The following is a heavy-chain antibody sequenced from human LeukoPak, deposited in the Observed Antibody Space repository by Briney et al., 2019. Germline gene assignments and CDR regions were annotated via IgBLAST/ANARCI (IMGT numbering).Heavy chain of an antibody. V-gene: IGHV1-2*02. J-gene: IGHJ4*02. CDR1: GYTFTGYY. Sequence: EASVKVSCKASGYTFTGYYMHWVRQAPGQGLEWMGWINPNSGGTNYAQKFQGRVTMTRDTSISTAYMELSRLRSDDTAVYYCARVKKAYYYDSSGYYSLDYWGQGTLVTVSS. D-gene: IGHD3-22*01. CDR2: INPNSGGT. CDR3: ARVKKAYYYDSSGYYSLDY.